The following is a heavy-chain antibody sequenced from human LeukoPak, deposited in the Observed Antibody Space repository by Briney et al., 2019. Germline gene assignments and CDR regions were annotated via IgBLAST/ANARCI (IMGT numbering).Heavy chain of an antibody. D-gene: IGHD6-19*01. CDR1: GFTFSRYG. CDR3: ARDSVFKIDKIAVADPYYFDY. J-gene: IGHJ4*02. V-gene: IGHV3-30*02. CDR2: IRFDGSNK. Sequence: PGGSLRLSCAASGFTFSRYGMHWVRQAPGKGLEWVAFIRFDGSNKYYADSVKGRFTISRDNSKDTLYLQMNSLRAEDTAMYFCARDSVFKIDKIAVADPYYFDYWGQGTLVTVSS.